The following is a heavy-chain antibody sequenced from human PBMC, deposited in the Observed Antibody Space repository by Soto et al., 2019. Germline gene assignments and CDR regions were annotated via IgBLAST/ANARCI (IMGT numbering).Heavy chain of an antibody. J-gene: IGHJ4*02. CDR1: GFTFSSYA. D-gene: IGHD5-18*01. V-gene: IGHV3-30-3*01. CDR3: ARDLSTAMAYFDY. Sequence: QVQLVESGGGVVQPGRSLRLSCAASGFTFSSYAMHWVHQAPGKGLEWVAVISYDGSNKYYADSVKGRFTISRDNSKNTLYLQMNSLRAEDTAVYYCARDLSTAMAYFDYWGQGTLVTVSS. CDR2: ISYDGSNK.